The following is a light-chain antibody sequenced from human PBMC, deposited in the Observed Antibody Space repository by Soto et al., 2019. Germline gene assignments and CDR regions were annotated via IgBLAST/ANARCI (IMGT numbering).Light chain of an antibody. V-gene: IGKV1-5*03. CDR3: QQYSSFPWT. J-gene: IGKJ1*01. Sequence: DIQITQSPSTLSATVGDRVTITCRASQSIRSWLAWCQQKPGKATKLLIYQASILESGVPTRFSGSGAGTELTITSSSLQTDVFATYYSQQYSSFPWTFGQGTKVEIK. CDR2: QAS. CDR1: QSIRSW.